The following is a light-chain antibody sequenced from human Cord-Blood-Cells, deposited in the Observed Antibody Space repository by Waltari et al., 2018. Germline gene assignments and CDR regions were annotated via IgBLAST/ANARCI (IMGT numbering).Light chain of an antibody. CDR1: SSDVGGYNY. J-gene: IGLJ2*01. CDR2: DVS. CDR3: SSYTSSSTVV. V-gene: IGLV2-14*01. Sequence: QSALTQPASVSGSPGQSITISCTGTSSDVGGYNYVSWYQQHPGKAPKLMIYDVSNRPSGVSNGFSGTKSGNRASRTISGLQAEDEADYYCSSYTSSSTVVFGGGTKLTVL.